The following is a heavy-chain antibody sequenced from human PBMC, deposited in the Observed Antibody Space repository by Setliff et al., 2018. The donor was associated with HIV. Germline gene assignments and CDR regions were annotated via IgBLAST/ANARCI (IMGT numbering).Heavy chain of an antibody. V-gene: IGHV4-59*01. CDR3: ARDSGYSFGFNYFDY. Sequence: LSLTCTVSGDSISSYYWSWIRQPPGKGLEWIGYIYYSGSTNYNPSLKSRVTISLDMSKNQFSLRLSSVTAADTAVYYCARDSGYSFGFNYFDYWGQGTLVTVSS. J-gene: IGHJ4*02. CDR2: IYYSGST. D-gene: IGHD5-18*01. CDR1: GDSISSYY.